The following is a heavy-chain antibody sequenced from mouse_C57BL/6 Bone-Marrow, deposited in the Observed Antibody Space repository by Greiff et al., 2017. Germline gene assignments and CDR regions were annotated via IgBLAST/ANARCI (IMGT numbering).Heavy chain of an antibody. Sequence: QVQLQQPGAELVKPGASVKLSCKASGYTFTSYWMHWVKQRPGQGLEWIGMIHPNSGSTNYNEKFKSKATLTVAKSSSTAYMQLSSLTSEASAVYYGARANWDYYAMDDWGKGTSVTVSS. CDR2: IHPNSGST. CDR1: GYTFTSYW. CDR3: ARANWDYYAMDD. J-gene: IGHJ4*01. V-gene: IGHV1-64*01.